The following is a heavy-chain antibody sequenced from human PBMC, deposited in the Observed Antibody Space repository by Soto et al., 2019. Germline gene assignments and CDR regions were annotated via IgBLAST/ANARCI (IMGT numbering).Heavy chain of an antibody. J-gene: IGHJ6*02. CDR3: ARQNRDALIVYAWDYYYYGMDV. V-gene: IGHV5-51*01. D-gene: IGHD2-8*01. Sequence: EVQLVQSGAEVKKPGESLRISCKGSGYSFTNHWIGWVRQMPGKGLEWMGIIYPGDSDTRYSPSFQGQVTISVDNSISTDYRQWSSLKDSDTAMYYCARQNRDALIVYAWDYYYYGMDVWGQGTTVTVSS. CDR1: GYSFTNHW. CDR2: IYPGDSDT.